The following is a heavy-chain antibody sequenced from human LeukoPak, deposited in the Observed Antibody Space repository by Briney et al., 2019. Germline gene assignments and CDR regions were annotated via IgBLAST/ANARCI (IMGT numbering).Heavy chain of an antibody. V-gene: IGHV3-11*01. CDR2: ISGTGTTI. Sequence: GGSLRLSCAVSGFTFGAYYMSWIRQAPGKGLEWVSCISGTGTTIYYADSVKGRLTISRDNAKNSLFLQMNSLRPEDTAVYYCRFSDTSGSDYWGQGTLVTVSS. J-gene: IGHJ4*02. D-gene: IGHD6-19*01. CDR1: GFTFGAYY. CDR3: RFSDTSGSDY.